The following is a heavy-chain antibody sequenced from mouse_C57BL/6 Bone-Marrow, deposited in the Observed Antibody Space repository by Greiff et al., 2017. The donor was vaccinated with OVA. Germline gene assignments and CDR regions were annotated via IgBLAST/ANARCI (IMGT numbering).Heavy chain of an antibody. CDR3: YRWDGYPFYYAMDY. D-gene: IGHD2-3*01. J-gene: IGHJ4*01. CDR1: GFNIKDYY. V-gene: IGHV14-2*01. Sequence: EVQLQQSGAELVKPGASVKLSCTASGFNIKDYYMHWVKQRTEQGLEWIGRIDPENGETKYAPKFQGKATIKAATSYNTASLQLIILTSEDTAVYDCYRWDGYPFYYAMDYWGQGTSVTVSS. CDR2: IDPENGET.